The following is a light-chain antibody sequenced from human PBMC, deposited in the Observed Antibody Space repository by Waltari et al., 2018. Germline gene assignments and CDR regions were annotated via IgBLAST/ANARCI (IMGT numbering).Light chain of an antibody. CDR3: QQYYAAPQT. CDR1: QNLLYSSNNKNY. Sequence: DIAMTQSPASLAGSLGERATINCKSGQNLLYSSNNKNYVDWYQQQPGTPPKLLIYWASDREFGVPGRFSGSGAGTDFTLSISNLQAEDVAIYYCQQYYAAPQTFGQGTKVEI. J-gene: IGKJ1*01. CDR2: WAS. V-gene: IGKV4-1*01.